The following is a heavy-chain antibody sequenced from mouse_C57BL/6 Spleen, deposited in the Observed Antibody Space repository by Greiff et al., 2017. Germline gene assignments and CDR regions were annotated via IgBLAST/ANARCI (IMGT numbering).Heavy chain of an antibody. CDR1: GFNIKDYY. CDR2: IDPEDGET. CDR3: ASPSSYYGSSYEYFDV. D-gene: IGHD1-1*01. J-gene: IGHJ1*03. Sequence: DVKLQESGAELVKPGASVKLSCTASGFNIKDYYMHWVKQRTEQGLEWIGRIDPEDGETKYAPKFPGKATITADTSSNTAYLQLSSPTSEDTAVYYCASPSSYYGSSYEYFDVWGTGSTVTVSS. V-gene: IGHV14-2*01.